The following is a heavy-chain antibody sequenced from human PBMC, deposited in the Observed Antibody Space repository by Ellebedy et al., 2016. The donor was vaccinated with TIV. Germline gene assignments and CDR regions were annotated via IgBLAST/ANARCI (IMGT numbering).Heavy chain of an antibody. V-gene: IGHV3-30*03. J-gene: IGHJ4*02. CDR1: GFTFNSYA. D-gene: IGHD4-23*01. CDR3: ARDAAGNGGKLDY. Sequence: PGGSLRLSCAASGFTFNSYAMSWVRQAPGKGLEWVAVVSYTGNTKYYADSVKGRFTISRDNSKNTLYLQMNSLRAEDTAVYYCARDAAGNGGKLDYWGQGALVTVSS. CDR2: VSYTGNTK.